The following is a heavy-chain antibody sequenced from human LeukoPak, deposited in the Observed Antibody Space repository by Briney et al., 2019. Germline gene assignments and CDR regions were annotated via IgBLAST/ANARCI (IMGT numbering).Heavy chain of an antibody. Sequence: PGGSLRLSCAASGFTFSSYSMNWVRQAPGKGLEWVSSISSSSSYIYYADSVKGRFTISRDNAKNSLYLQMNSLRAEDTAVYYCARERGSLRIRYFDYWGQGTLVTVSS. D-gene: IGHD1-26*01. J-gene: IGHJ4*02. CDR1: GFTFSSYS. CDR2: ISSSSSYI. CDR3: ARERGSLRIRYFDY. V-gene: IGHV3-21*04.